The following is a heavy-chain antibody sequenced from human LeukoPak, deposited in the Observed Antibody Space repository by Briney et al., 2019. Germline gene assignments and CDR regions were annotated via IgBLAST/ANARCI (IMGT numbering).Heavy chain of an antibody. D-gene: IGHD4-17*01. CDR3: ARVHDYGDYDPDY. J-gene: IGHJ4*02. CDR1: GDTFTNYE. CDR2: MNPKSGKT. Sequence: ASVKVSCKASGDTFTNYEINWVRQAPRQGLEWMGWMNPKSGKTGYGQKFQGRVTMTRNTSITTAYMELSSLRPEDTAVYFCARVHDYGDYDPDYWGQGTLVTVSS. V-gene: IGHV1-8*01.